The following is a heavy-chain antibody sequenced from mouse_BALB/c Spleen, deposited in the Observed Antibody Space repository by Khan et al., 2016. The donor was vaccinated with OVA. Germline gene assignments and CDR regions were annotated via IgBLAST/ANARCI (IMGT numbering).Heavy chain of an antibody. CDR3: TRAGYGSFAF. D-gene: IGHD1-2*01. V-gene: IGHV1S29*02. CDR1: GYTFTDYN. Sequence: VQLKQSGPELVKPGASVKISCKASGYTFTDYNMDWVKQSHGKSLEWIGYIYPNSGGTGYNQKFKTKATLTVDISSSTAYMELRSLTSEDSAVYSCTRAGYGSFAFWGQGTLVTVSA. CDR2: IYPNSGGT. J-gene: IGHJ3*01.